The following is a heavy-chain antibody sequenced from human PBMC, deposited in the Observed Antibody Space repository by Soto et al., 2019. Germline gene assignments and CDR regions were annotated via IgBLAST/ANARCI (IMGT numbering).Heavy chain of an antibody. Sequence: QVQLVESGGGVVQPGRSLRLSCAASGFTFSSYGMHWVRQAPGKGLEWVAVISYDGSNKYYADSVKGRFTISRDNSKNTLHLPMNSLRAEDTAVYYCEKVGDYYDSSGYPYYFDYWGQGTLVTVSS. CDR1: GFTFSSYG. D-gene: IGHD3-22*01. CDR2: ISYDGSNK. J-gene: IGHJ4*02. CDR3: EKVGDYYDSSGYPYYFDY. V-gene: IGHV3-30*18.